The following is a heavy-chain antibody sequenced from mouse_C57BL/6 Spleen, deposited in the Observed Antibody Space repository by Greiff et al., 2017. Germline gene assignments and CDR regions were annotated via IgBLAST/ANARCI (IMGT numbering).Heavy chain of an antibody. D-gene: IGHD3-2*02. Sequence: VQLQQSGPELVKPGASVKMSCKASGYTFTDYNMHWVKQSHGKSLEWIGYINPNNGGTSYNQKFKGKATLTVNKSSSTAYMELRSLTSSDSAVXYCSEDSSGYVGYWGQGTTLTVSS. CDR1: GYTFTDYN. J-gene: IGHJ2*01. CDR2: INPNNGGT. CDR3: SEDSSGYVGY. V-gene: IGHV1-22*01.